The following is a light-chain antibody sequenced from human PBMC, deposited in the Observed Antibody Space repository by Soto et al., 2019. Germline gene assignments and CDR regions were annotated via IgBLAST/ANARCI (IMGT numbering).Light chain of an antibody. V-gene: IGLV8-61*01. CDR1: SGSVSTSYY. CDR3: VLYMGRGVWV. J-gene: IGLJ3*02. Sequence: QAVVTQEPSFSVSPGRTVTLTCGLSSGSVSTSYYPSWYQQTPGQAPRTLIYSTNTRSSGVPDRFSGSIRGNKAALTIAGAQADDESDYYCVLYMGRGVWVFGGGTKLTVL. CDR2: STN.